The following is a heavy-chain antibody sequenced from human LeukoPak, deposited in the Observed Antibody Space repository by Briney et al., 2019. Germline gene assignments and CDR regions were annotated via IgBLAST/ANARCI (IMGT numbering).Heavy chain of an antibody. J-gene: IGHJ3*02. Sequence: SETLSLTCTVSGGSISSYYWSWIRQPPGKGLEWIGYICYSGSTNYNPSLKSRVTISVDTSKNQFSLKLSSVTAADTAVYYCARYGSGSYYDPGTLDAFDIWGQGTMVTVSS. CDR3: ARYGSGSYYDPGTLDAFDI. D-gene: IGHD3-10*01. CDR1: GGSISSYY. CDR2: ICYSGST. V-gene: IGHV4-59*01.